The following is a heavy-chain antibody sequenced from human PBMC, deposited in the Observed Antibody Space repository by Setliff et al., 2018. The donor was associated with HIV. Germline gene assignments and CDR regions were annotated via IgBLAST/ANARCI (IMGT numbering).Heavy chain of an antibody. Sequence: ASVKVSCKASGYTFTGYYMHWVRQAPGQGLEWMGWINPNSGGTNYAQKFQGRVTMTGDTSISIAYMELSRLRSDDTAVYYCAGVPGRYDSSGYAFDIWGQGTMVTVSS. V-gene: IGHV1-2*02. D-gene: IGHD3-22*01. J-gene: IGHJ3*02. CDR2: INPNSGGT. CDR1: GYTFTGYY. CDR3: AGVPGRYDSSGYAFDI.